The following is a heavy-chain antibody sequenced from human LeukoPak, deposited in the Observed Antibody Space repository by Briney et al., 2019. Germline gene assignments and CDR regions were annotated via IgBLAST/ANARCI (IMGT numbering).Heavy chain of an antibody. CDR2: ISYDGSNK. CDR1: GFTFSNYA. CDR3: AKDPGIAAAGVKTDY. Sequence: GGSLRLSCAASGFTFSNYAIHWVRQAPGKGLEGVAVISYDGSNKYYADSVKGRFTISRDNSKNTVYLQMNSLRAEDTAVYYCAKDPGIAAAGVKTDYWGQGTLVTVSS. J-gene: IGHJ4*02. D-gene: IGHD6-13*01. V-gene: IGHV3-30-3*01.